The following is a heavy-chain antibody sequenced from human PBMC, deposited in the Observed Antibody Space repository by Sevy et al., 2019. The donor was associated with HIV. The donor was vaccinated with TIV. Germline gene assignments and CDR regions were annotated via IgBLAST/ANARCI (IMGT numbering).Heavy chain of an antibody. J-gene: IGHJ3*02. Sequence: SETLSLTCTVSGGSISSYYWSWIRQPPGKGLEWIGYIYYSGSTNYNPSLKSRVTILVDTSKNQFSLKLSSVTAADTAVYYCATTVAGSDAFDIWGQGTMVTVSS. CDR3: ATTVAGSDAFDI. V-gene: IGHV4-59*01. CDR2: IYYSGST. D-gene: IGHD6-19*01. CDR1: GGSISSYY.